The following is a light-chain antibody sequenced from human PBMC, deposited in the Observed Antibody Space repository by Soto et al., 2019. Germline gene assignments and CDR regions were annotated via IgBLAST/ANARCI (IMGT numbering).Light chain of an antibody. Sequence: EIVMTQSPATLSVSPGERANLSFRASQYISNYLAWYQQKPGQAPRLLVYGASTRATGIPARFSGSGSGTEFTLTISGLQSEDFAVYYCQQYSKWPPHFGPGTKVDIK. CDR2: GAS. J-gene: IGKJ3*01. CDR3: QQYSKWPPH. CDR1: QYISNY. V-gene: IGKV3-15*01.